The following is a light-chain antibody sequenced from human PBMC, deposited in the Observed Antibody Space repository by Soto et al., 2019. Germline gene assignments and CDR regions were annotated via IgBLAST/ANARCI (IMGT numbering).Light chain of an antibody. V-gene: IGKV1-5*03. CDR1: QGISTY. CDR3: QHYNSYSEA. J-gene: IGKJ1*01. Sequence: DIQMTQSPASLSSSVGDIFTITCLASQGISTYLNWYQQKPGKAPKVLIYKASTLKSGVPSRFSGSGSGTEFTLTISSLQPDDFATYYCQHYNSYSEAFGQGTKVDI. CDR2: KAS.